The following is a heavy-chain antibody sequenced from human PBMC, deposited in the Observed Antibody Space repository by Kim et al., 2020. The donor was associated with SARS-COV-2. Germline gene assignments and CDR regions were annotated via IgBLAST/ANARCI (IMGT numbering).Heavy chain of an antibody. CDR3: AKRSAFDI. Sequence: GGSTYYADSVKGRFTISRDNSKNTLYLQMNSLRAEDTAVYYCAKRSAFDIWGQGTMVTVSS. V-gene: IGHV3-23*01. CDR2: GGST. J-gene: IGHJ3*02.